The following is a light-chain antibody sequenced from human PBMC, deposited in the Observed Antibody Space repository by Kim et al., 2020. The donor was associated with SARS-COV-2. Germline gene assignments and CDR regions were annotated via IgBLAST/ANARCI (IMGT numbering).Light chain of an antibody. Sequence: TINCRSSQSVLYSSNNKNYLAWYQQKPGQPPKLLIYWASTRESGVPDRFSGSGSGTDFTLTISSLQAEDVAVYYCQQYYSSPPVTFGGGTKVDIK. CDR3: QQYYSSPPVT. V-gene: IGKV4-1*01. CDR2: WAS. J-gene: IGKJ4*01. CDR1: QSVLYSSNNKNY.